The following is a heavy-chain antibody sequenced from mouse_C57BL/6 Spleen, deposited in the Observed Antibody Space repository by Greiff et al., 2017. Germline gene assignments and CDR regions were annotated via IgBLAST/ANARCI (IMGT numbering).Heavy chain of an antibody. CDR2: ISSGSSTI. CDR1: GFTFSDYG. V-gene: IGHV5-17*01. CDR3: AKGPHYYGSSYVYAMDY. Sequence: EVMLVESGGGLVKPGGSLKLSCAASGFTFSDYGMHWVRQAPEKGLEWVAYISSGSSTIYYADTVKGRFTISRDNAKNTLFLQMTSLGSEDTAMYYCAKGPHYYGSSYVYAMDYWGQGTSVTVSS. J-gene: IGHJ4*01. D-gene: IGHD1-1*01.